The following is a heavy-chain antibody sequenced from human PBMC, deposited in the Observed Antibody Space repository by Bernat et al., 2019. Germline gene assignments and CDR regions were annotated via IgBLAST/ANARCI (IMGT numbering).Heavy chain of an antibody. Sequence: EVQLVESGGGLVQPGGSLRLSCAASGFIVSSNYMTWVRQGPGKGLEWVSVIYSSGHTYHADSAKGRFSISRDDSKNTLYLQMNSLRVEDTAVYYCARVPSGYDSSHWGQGTLVTVSS. CDR1: GFIVSSNY. CDR3: ARVPSGYDSSH. J-gene: IGHJ4*02. V-gene: IGHV3-66*01. D-gene: IGHD5-12*01. CDR2: IYSSGHT.